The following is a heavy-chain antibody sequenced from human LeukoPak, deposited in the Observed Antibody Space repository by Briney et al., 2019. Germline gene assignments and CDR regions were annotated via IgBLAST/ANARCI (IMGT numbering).Heavy chain of an antibody. J-gene: IGHJ6*02. Sequence: ASVKVSCKASGYTFTSYDINWVRQATGQGLEWMGWMNPNSGNTGYAQKFQGRVTMTRNTSISTAYMELSSLRSEDTAVYYCAREAKVWWPLSMVSYGMDVWGQGTTVTVSS. D-gene: IGHD4/OR15-4a*01. CDR3: AREAKVWWPLSMVSYGMDV. V-gene: IGHV1-8*01. CDR1: GYTFTSYD. CDR2: MNPNSGNT.